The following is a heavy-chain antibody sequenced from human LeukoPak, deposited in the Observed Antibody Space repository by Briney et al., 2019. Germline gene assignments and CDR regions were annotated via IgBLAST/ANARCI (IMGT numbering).Heavy chain of an antibody. CDR3: AREGYYSGMDV. V-gene: IGHV3-21*01. CDR1: GFTFSSYS. CDR2: IGSSISYI. J-gene: IGHJ6*02. Sequence: GGSPRLSCAASGFTFSSYSMKWVRQAPGKGLEWVSFIGSSISYISYADSVKGRFTISRDNAKSSLYLQMNSLRAEDTAVYYCAREGYYSGMDVWGQGTTVTVSS.